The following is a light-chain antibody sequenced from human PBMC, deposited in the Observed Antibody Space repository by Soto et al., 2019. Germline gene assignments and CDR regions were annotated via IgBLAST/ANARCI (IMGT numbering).Light chain of an antibody. CDR3: QQSYRTPYI. J-gene: IGKJ2*01. CDR2: AAS. CDR1: QSISSY. V-gene: IGKV1-39*01. Sequence: DIQMTQSPSSLSASVGDRVTITCRASQSISSYLNWYQQKPGKAPKLLIYAASSLQSGVPSRFSGGGSGTDFTLTISSLLPEDFATYYCQQSYRTPYIFGQGTKLEIK.